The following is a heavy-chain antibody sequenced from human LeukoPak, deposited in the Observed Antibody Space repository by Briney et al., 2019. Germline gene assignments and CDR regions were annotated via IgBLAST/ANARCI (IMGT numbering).Heavy chain of an antibody. J-gene: IGHJ4*02. V-gene: IGHV3-33*05. Sequence: GGSLRLSCAASGFTFSTYGMHWVRQAPGNGLEWVAAISYDGSNKYYEDSVKGRFTISRDNSKNTLYLQMNSLRAEDTAVYYCARKEGPYDYWGQGTLVTVSS. CDR2: ISYDGSNK. CDR1: GFTFSTYG. CDR3: ARKEGPYDY.